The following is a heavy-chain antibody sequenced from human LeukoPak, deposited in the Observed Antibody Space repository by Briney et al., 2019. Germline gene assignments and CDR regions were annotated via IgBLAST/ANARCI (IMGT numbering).Heavy chain of an antibody. D-gene: IGHD4-11*01. CDR1: GYTFTSYY. CDR2: INPSGGST. V-gene: IGHV1-46*01. CDR3: ARSATTGYYYYGMDV. Sequence: VASVKVSCKASGYTFTSYYMHWVRQAPGQGLEWMGIINPSGGSTSYAQKFQGRVTMTRDTSTSTVYMELSSLRSEDTAVYYCARSATTGYYYYGMDVWGQGTTVTVSS. J-gene: IGHJ6*02.